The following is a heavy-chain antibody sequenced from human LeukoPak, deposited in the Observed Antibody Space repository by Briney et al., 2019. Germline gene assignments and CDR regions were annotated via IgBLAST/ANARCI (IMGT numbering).Heavy chain of an antibody. CDR2: ISSNGGST. D-gene: IGHD2-2*01. CDR1: GFTFSSYA. CDR3: ATTRTRGLNYSDY. J-gene: IGHJ4*02. V-gene: IGHV3-64*02. Sequence: GGSLRLSCAASGFTFSSYAMHWVRQAPGKGLEYVSAISSNGGSTYYADSVKGRFTISRDNSKNTLYLQMGSLRAEDMAVYYCATTRTRGLNYSDYWGQGILVTVSS.